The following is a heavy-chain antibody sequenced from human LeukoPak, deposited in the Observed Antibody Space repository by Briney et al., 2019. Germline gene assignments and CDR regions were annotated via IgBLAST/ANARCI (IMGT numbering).Heavy chain of an antibody. CDR2: IRSKAYGGTT. V-gene: IGHV3-49*03. CDR3: TRVGYYDILTGYYPSFDY. D-gene: IGHD3-9*01. Sequence: GGSLRLSCAASGFTFSHYTMNWIRQAPGKGLEWVGFIRSKAYGGTTEYAASVKGRFTISRDDSKSIAYLQMNSLKTEDTAVYYCTRVGYYDILTGYYPSFDYWGQGTLVTVSS. CDR1: GFTFSHYT. J-gene: IGHJ4*02.